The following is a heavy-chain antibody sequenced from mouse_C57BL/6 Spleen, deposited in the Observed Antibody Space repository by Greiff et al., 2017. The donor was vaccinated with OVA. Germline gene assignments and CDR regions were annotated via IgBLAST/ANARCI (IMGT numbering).Heavy chain of an antibody. CDR1: GYAFTNYL. Sequence: QVQLQQSGAELVRPGTSVKVSCKASGYAFTNYLIEWVKQRPGQGLEWIGVINPGSGGTNYNEKFKGKATLTADKSSSTAYMQLSSLTSEDSAVYFCARCREVESDYFDYWGQGTTLTVSS. D-gene: IGHD1-1*01. CDR3: ARCREVESDYFDY. J-gene: IGHJ2*01. CDR2: INPGSGGT. V-gene: IGHV1-54*01.